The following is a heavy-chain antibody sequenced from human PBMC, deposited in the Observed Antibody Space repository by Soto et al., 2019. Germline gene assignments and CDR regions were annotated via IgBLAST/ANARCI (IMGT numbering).Heavy chain of an antibody. CDR2: IWYDGSNK. D-gene: IGHD2-2*01. CDR1: GFTFSSYG. Sequence: PGGSLRLSCAASGFTFSSYGMHWVRQAPGKGLEWVAVIWYDGSNKYYADSVKGRFTISRDNSKNTLYLQMNSLRAEDTAVYYCARGYCGSTSCLRNYYYMDVWGKGTTVTVSS. V-gene: IGHV3-33*01. CDR3: ARGYCGSTSCLRNYYYMDV. J-gene: IGHJ6*03.